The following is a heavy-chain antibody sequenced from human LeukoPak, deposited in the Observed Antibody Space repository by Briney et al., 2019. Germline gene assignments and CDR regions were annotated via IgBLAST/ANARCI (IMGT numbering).Heavy chain of an antibody. CDR1: GYTFTSYA. J-gene: IGHJ6*02. CDR3: ARVPTSPTEYGMDV. V-gene: IGHV1-3*01. D-gene: IGHD1-26*01. Sequence: GASVKVSCKASGYTFTSYAMHWVRQAPGQRLEWMGWINAGNGNTKYSQKFQGRVTITRDTSAGTAYMELSSLRSEDTAVYYCARVPTSPTEYGMDVWGQGTTVTVSS. CDR2: INAGNGNT.